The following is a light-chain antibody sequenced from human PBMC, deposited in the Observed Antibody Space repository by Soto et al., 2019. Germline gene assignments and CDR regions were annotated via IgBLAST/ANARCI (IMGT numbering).Light chain of an antibody. V-gene: IGLV1-47*01. Sequence: QSVLTQPPSASGTPGQRVTISCSGSSSNIGSNYVYWYQQLPGTAPKLLIYRNNQRPSGVPDRFSASKSGTSASLAISGLRSEDEADYYCAAWYDSLSDYVFGTGTKVTVL. CDR2: RNN. CDR3: AAWYDSLSDYV. CDR1: SSNIGSNY. J-gene: IGLJ1*01.